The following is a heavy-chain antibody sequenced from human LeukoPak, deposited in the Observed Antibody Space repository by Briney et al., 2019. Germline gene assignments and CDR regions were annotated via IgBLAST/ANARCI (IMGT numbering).Heavy chain of an antibody. CDR2: IYYSGST. CDR3: ARQKYYYDSSGLDY. V-gene: IGHV4-39*01. D-gene: IGHD3-22*01. Sequence: MPSETLSLTCTVSGGSISSSSYYWGWIRQPPGKGLEWIGSIYYSGSTYYNPFLKSRVTISVDTSKNQFSLKLSSVTAADTAVYYCARQKYYYDSSGLDYWGQGTLVTVSS. CDR1: GGSISSSSYY. J-gene: IGHJ4*02.